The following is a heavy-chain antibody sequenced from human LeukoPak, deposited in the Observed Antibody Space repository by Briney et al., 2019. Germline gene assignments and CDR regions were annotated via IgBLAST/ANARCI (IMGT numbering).Heavy chain of an antibody. CDR2: IYHSGST. CDR3: ARVTYYDSSGYYYPYYFDY. V-gene: IGHV4-30-2*01. CDR1: GGSISSGDYY. Sequence: SETLSLTCTVSGGSISSGDYYWSWIRQTPGKGLEWIGYIYHSGSTYYNPSLKSRVTISVDRSKNQFSLKLSSVTAADTAVYYCARVTYYDSSGYYYPYYFDYWGQGTLVTVSS. D-gene: IGHD3-22*01. J-gene: IGHJ4*02.